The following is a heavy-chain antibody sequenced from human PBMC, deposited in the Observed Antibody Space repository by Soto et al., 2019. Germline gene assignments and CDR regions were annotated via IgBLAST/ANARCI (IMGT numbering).Heavy chain of an antibody. D-gene: IGHD3-3*01. CDR2: ISGSGGST. CDR1: GFTFSSYA. V-gene: IGHV3-23*01. Sequence: EVQLLESGGGLVQPGGSLRLSCAASGFTFSSYAMSWVRQAPGKGLEWVSAISGSGGSTYYADSVKGRFTISRDNSKNTLYLQMNSLRAEDTAVYYCAKDPAIFVVVYYYYYYMDVWGKGTTVTVSS. J-gene: IGHJ6*03. CDR3: AKDPAIFVVVYYYYYYMDV.